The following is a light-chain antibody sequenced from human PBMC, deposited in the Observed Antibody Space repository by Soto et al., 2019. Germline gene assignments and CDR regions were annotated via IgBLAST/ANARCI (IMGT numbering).Light chain of an antibody. CDR1: SSNLGDNT. V-gene: IGLV1-44*01. CDR3: AAWDASLDGYV. CDR2: SYD. Sequence: QSVLTQPPSASGTPGQRGTISWSTSSSNLGDNTVNWYQQVPGTAPKLLIYSYDQRPSGVPDRFSGSKSGTSASLAISGLQSDDEADYYCAAWDASLDGYVFGTGTQLTVL. J-gene: IGLJ1*01.